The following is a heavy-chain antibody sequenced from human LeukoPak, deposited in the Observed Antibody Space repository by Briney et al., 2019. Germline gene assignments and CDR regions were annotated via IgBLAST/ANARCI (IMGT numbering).Heavy chain of an antibody. CDR1: GYTFTSYG. J-gene: IGHJ4*02. CDR2: ISAYNGNT. D-gene: IGHD6-13*01. CDR3: ARERYSSSWYSSSKIYYFDY. Sequence: GASVKVSCKASGYTFTSYGISWVRQAPGQGVEWMGWISAYNGNTNYAQKLQGRVTMTTDTSTSTAYMELRSLRSDDTAVYYCARERYSSSWYSSSKIYYFDYWGQGTLVTVSS. V-gene: IGHV1-18*01.